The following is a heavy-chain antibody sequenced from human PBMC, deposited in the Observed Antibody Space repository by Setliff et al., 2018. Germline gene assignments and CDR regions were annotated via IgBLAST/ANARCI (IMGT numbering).Heavy chain of an antibody. V-gene: IGHV3-7*01. D-gene: IGHD3-10*02. CDR1: GFSFRNCW. CDR2: INPEGSAR. Sequence: RLSCVASGFSFRNCWVSWVRQAPGKGLEWVASINPEGSARYYVDSVKGRFTISRDNAKNSMSLQMSSLRSEDTALYYCLGAGTCSYWGQGTLVTVSS. CDR3: LGAGTCSY. J-gene: IGHJ4*02.